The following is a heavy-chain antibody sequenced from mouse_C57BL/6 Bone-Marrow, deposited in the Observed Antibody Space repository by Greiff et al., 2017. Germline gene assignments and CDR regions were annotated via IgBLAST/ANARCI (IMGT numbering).Heavy chain of an antibody. J-gene: IGHJ4*01. CDR1: GYTFTSYW. CDR2: IDPSDSET. CDR3: ARVDLVYYYGSSYPYYAMDY. V-gene: IGHV1-52*01. Sequence: QVQLQQPGAELVRPGSSVKLSCKASGYTFTSYWMHWVKQRPIQGLEWIGNIDPSDSETHYNQKFKDKATLTVDKSSSTAYMQLSSLTSEDSAVYYCARVDLVYYYGSSYPYYAMDYWGQGTSVTVSS. D-gene: IGHD1-1*01.